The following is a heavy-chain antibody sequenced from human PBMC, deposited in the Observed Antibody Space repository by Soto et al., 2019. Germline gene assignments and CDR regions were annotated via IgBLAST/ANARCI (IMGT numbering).Heavy chain of an antibody. Sequence: GGSLRLSCTASGFTFGDYAMSWFRQAPGKGLEWVGFIRSKAYGGTTEYAASVEGRFTISRDDSKSIAYLQMNSLKTEDTAVYYCTSQVATMGFDYWGQGTLVTVSS. CDR1: GFTFGDYA. CDR3: TSQVATMGFDY. V-gene: IGHV3-49*03. J-gene: IGHJ4*02. CDR2: IRSKAYGGTT. D-gene: IGHD5-12*01.